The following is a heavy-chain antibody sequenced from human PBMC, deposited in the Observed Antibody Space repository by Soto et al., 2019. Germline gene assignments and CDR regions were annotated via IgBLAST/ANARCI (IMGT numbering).Heavy chain of an antibody. CDR1: GFTFSSYA. CDR3: ARDSGYSSGPAV. D-gene: IGHD2-15*01. CDR2: ISYDGSNK. V-gene: IGHV3-30-3*01. Sequence: GGSLRLSCAASGFTFSSYAMHRVRQAPGKGLEWVAVISYDGSNKYYADSVKGRFTISRDNSKNTLYLQMNSLRAEDTAVYYCARDSGYSSGPAVWGQGTTVTVSS. J-gene: IGHJ6*02.